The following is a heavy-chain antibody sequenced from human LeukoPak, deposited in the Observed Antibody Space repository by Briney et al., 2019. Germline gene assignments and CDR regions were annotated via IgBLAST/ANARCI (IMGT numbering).Heavy chain of an antibody. CDR3: ARDPGVGPASKGYYYYYGMDV. Sequence: KVSCKASGYTFTSYGISWVRPAPGQGLEWMGWISAYNGNTNYAQKLQGRVTMTTDTSTSTAYMELRSLRSDDTAVYYCARDPGVGPASKGYYYYYGMDVWGQGTTVTVSS. V-gene: IGHV1-18*01. J-gene: IGHJ6*02. D-gene: IGHD2-2*01. CDR2: ISAYNGNT. CDR1: GYTFTSYG.